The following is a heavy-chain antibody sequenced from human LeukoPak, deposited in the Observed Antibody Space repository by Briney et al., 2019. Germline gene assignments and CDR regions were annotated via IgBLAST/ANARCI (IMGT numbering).Heavy chain of an antibody. CDR1: GGTFSSYA. D-gene: IGHD3-10*01. CDR3: ARDRSWYGSGSLLPSYYYYYYMDV. Sequence: SVKVSCKASGGTFSSYAISWVRQAPGQGLEWMGGIIPIFGTANYAQKFQGRVTITADKSTSTAYMELSSLRSEDTAVYYCARDRSWYGSGSLLPSYYYYYYMDVWGKGTTVTVSS. CDR2: IIPIFGTA. V-gene: IGHV1-69*06. J-gene: IGHJ6*03.